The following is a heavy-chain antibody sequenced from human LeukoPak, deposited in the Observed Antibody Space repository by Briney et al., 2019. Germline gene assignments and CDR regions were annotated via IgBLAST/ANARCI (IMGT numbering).Heavy chain of an antibody. CDR3: AKGPSSGWYYFDY. J-gene: IGHJ4*02. CDR2: ISGSGGST. Sequence: GGSLRLSCAASGFTFSSYAMSWVRQAPGKGLEWVSAISGSGGSTYHADSVKGRFTISRDNSKNTLYLQMNSLRAEDTAVYYCAKGPSSGWYYFDYWGQGTLVTVSS. D-gene: IGHD6-19*01. V-gene: IGHV3-23*01. CDR1: GFTFSSYA.